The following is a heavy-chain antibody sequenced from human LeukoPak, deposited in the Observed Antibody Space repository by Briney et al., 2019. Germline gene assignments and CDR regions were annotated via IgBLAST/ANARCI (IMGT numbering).Heavy chain of an antibody. Sequence: SETLSLTCAVSGGSISSYYWPWIRQPRGKGLEWVGYIQNSAIYRARIKSSPSLQSRVSLSIHTSKHQVSLTVNSVTAADTAVYYCARLSSTLYYSMDVWGPGTAVTVSS. J-gene: IGHJ6*02. V-gene: IGHV4-59*08. CDR3: ARLSSTLYYSMDV. D-gene: IGHD6-6*01. CDR2: IQNSAIYRARI. CDR1: GGSISSYY.